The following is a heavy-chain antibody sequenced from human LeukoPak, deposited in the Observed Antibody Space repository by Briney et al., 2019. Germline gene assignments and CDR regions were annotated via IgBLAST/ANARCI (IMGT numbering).Heavy chain of an antibody. J-gene: IGHJ4*02. V-gene: IGHV4-34*01. Sequence: TSETLSLTCAVYGGSFSGYHWSWIRQPPGKGLEWIGEINHSGSTNYNPSLKSRVTISVDTSKNQFSLKLSSVTAADTAVYYCARVDRIVGAIDYWGQGTLVTVSS. D-gene: IGHD1-26*01. CDR2: INHSGST. CDR1: GGSFSGYH. CDR3: ARVDRIVGAIDY.